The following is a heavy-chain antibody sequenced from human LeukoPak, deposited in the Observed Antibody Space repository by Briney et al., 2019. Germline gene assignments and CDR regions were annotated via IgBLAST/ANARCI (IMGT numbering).Heavy chain of an antibody. Sequence: SVKVSCKASGGTFSSYAISWVRQAPGQGLEWMGRIIPILGIANYAQKSQGRVTITADKSTSTAYMELSSLRSEDTAVYYCARDAGFGDKNWFDPWGQGTLVTVSS. V-gene: IGHV1-69*04. CDR3: ARDAGFGDKNWFDP. J-gene: IGHJ5*02. CDR2: IIPILGIA. CDR1: GGTFSSYA. D-gene: IGHD3-10*01.